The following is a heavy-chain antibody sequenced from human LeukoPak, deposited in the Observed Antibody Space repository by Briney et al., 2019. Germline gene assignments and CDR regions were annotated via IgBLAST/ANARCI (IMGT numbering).Heavy chain of an antibody. CDR1: GYTFTSYG. CDR2: IIPIFGTA. D-gene: IGHD2-2*01. V-gene: IGHV1-69*05. Sequence: GASVKVSCKASGYTFTSYGISWVRQAPGQGLEWMGGIIPIFGTANYAQKFQGRVTITTDESTSTAYMELSSLRSEDTAVYYCARANPHLPSRYCSSTSCFTSASMDVWGKGTTVTVSS. CDR3: ARANPHLPSRYCSSTSCFTSASMDV. J-gene: IGHJ6*03.